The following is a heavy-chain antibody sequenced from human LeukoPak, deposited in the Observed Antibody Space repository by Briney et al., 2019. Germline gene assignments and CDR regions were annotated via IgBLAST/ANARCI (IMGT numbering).Heavy chain of an antibody. D-gene: IGHD3-22*01. Sequence: SETLSLTCTVSGASFNSDDQYWNWIRQSPGKGLEWIGSIHPSGMLYNNPSLESRVTMSRDMSKNQFSLNLNSVPAADTAVYFCSRGLDSRKLGYWGQGILVTVSS. CDR3: SRGLDSRKLGY. CDR1: GASFNSDDQY. V-gene: IGHV4-31*03. CDR2: IHPSGML. J-gene: IGHJ4*02.